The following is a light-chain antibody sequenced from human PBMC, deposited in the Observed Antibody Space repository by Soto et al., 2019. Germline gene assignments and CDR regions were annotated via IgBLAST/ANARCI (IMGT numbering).Light chain of an antibody. CDR2: AAS. CDR1: QDINKR. V-gene: IGKV1-12*01. Sequence: DIQMTQSPSSVSAPVGDRVTISCRASQDINKRLAWYQQKPGKAPKLLISAASTLQSGVPSRFSGSGSGTEFTLTIQSLQPDDIATYYSQQASSFPHTLGQGTQLEIK. J-gene: IGKJ2*01. CDR3: QQASSFPHT.